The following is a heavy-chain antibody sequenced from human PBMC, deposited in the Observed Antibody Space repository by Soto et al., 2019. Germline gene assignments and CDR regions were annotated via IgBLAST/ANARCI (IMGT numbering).Heavy chain of an antibody. CDR1: GYSFTSYW. CDR2: IYPGDSDT. V-gene: IGHV5-51*01. D-gene: IGHD3-10*01. Sequence: PGESLKISCKGSGYSFTSYWIGWVRQMPGKGLEWMGIIYPGDSDTRYSPYFQGQVTISADKSISTAYLQWSGLKASDTAMYYCVYYHQRVYGSGSNGFDPWGQGTLVTVSS. J-gene: IGHJ5*02. CDR3: VYYHQRVYGSGSNGFDP.